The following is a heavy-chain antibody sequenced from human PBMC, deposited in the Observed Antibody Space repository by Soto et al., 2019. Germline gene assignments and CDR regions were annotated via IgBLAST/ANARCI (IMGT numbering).Heavy chain of an antibody. CDR2: ISPKSGGT. Sequence: ASVKVSCKSSGYTFTGYYMHWVRQAPGQGFEWMGRISPKSGGTNYAQKFQGRVTMTWDTSLNTAYMELSSLMFEDTAVYYCARPPGYVSDWYYFDLWGQGTLVTVSS. CDR1: GYTFTGYY. D-gene: IGHD3-9*01. J-gene: IGHJ4*02. CDR3: ARPPGYVSDWYYFDL. V-gene: IGHV1-2*02.